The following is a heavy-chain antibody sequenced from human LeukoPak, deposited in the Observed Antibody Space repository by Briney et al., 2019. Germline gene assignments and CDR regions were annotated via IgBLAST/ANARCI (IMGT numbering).Heavy chain of an antibody. CDR2: INPSGGST. V-gene: IGHV1-46*01. D-gene: IGHD5-18*01. Sequence: ASVKVSCKASGYTFTSYGISWVRQAPGQGLEWMGIINPSGGSTSYAQKFQGRVTMTRDTSTSTVYMELSSLRSEDTAVYYCARDLVDTAMASPDYWGQGTLVTVSS. J-gene: IGHJ4*02. CDR1: GYTFTSYG. CDR3: ARDLVDTAMASPDY.